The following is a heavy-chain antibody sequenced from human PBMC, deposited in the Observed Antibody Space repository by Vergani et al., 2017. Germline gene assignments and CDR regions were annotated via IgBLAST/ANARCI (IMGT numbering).Heavy chain of an antibody. D-gene: IGHD3-22*01. V-gene: IGHV4-59*01. CDR2: IYYSGST. Sequence: QVQLQESGPGLVKPSETLSLTCTVSGGSISSCYWSWIRQPPGKGLEWIGYIYYSGSTNYNPSLKSRVTISVDTSKNQFSLKMSSVTAADTAVYYCARVGGYYDSSGYYYAAGSFDYWGQGTLVTVSS. CDR3: ARVGGYYDSSGYYYAAGSFDY. J-gene: IGHJ4*02. CDR1: GGSISSCY.